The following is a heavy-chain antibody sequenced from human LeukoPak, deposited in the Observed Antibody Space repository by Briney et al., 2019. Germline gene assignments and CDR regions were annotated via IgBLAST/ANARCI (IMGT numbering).Heavy chain of an antibody. CDR2: IIPILGMP. D-gene: IGHD2-21*02. V-gene: IGHV1-69*04. CDR3: ATGPGDHGDY. Sequence: SVKVSCKASGGTFNSYPINWVRKAPGQGLEWLGRIIPILGMPNSTQRFQGRVTFTADKSTGTAYMELTSLTSEDTAVYYSATGPGDHGDYWGQGTLVTVSS. J-gene: IGHJ4*02. CDR1: GGTFNSYP.